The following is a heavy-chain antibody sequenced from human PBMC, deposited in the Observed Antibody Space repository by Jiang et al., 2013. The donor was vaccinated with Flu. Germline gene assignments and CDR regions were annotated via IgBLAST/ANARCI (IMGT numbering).Heavy chain of an antibody. CDR2: IHPGDSDT. D-gene: IGHD2-2*01. J-gene: IGHJ6*02. V-gene: IGHV5-51*01. CDR3: ARLGEGYCSSTSCYVYGMDV. Sequence: YWIGWVRQMAGKGLEWMGIIHPGDSDTRYSPSFQGQVTISADKSISTAYLQWSSLKASDTAMYYCARLGEGYCSSTSCYVYGMDVWGQGTTVTVSS. CDR1: YW.